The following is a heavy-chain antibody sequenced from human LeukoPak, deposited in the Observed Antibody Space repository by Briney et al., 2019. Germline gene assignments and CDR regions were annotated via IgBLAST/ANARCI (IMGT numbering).Heavy chain of an antibody. D-gene: IGHD4-17*01. CDR1: GFTVNSHY. CDR3: ARDSGDSYFEY. CDR2: IYSGGST. V-gene: IGHV3-66*01. J-gene: IGHJ4*02. Sequence: GGSLRLSCAASGFTVNSHYMSWVRQAPGKGLEWVSNIYSGGSTYYAASVKGRFTISRDNSKNTLYLQMNSLRVEDTAVYFCARDSGDSYFEYWGQGTLVTVSS.